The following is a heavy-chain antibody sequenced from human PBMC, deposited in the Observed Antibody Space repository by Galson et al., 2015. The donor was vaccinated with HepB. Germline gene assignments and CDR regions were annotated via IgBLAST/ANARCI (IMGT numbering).Heavy chain of an antibody. CDR1: GGSFNTYY. CDR3: ARGSFLYGMDV. Sequence: SETLSLTCAVYGGSFNTYYWSWIRQPPGKGLEWIWEINHSGSTNYNPSLKSRVIISVDTSKKQFFLRLRSVTVADRTVYYCARGSFLYGMDVWGQGTRSSSP. J-gene: IGHJ6*02. V-gene: IGHV4-34*01. D-gene: IGHD2/OR15-2a*01. CDR2: INHSGST.